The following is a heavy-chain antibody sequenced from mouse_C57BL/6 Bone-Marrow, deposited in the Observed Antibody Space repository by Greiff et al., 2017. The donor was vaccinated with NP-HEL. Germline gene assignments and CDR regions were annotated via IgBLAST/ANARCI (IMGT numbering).Heavy chain of an antibody. CDR2: IRSKRNNYST. J-gene: IGHJ3*01. Sequence: EVQLVESGGGLVQPKGSLKLSCAASGFSFNTYAMNWVRQAPGKGLEWVARIRSKRNNYSTYYADSVKDRFTISRDDSESMLYLQMNNLKSEDTAMYYCVRRGYYGSRDAYWGQGTLVTVSA. CDR3: VRRGYYGSRDAY. D-gene: IGHD1-1*01. V-gene: IGHV10-1*01. CDR1: GFSFNTYA.